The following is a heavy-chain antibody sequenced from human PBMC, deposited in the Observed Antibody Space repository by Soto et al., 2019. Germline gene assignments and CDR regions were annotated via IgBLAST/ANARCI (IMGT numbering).Heavy chain of an antibody. CDR1: GYTLTELS. CDR2: FDPEDGET. D-gene: IGHD6-6*01. CDR3: ATVRRGYSSSSYFDY. J-gene: IGHJ4*02. V-gene: IGHV1-24*01. Sequence: ASVKVSCKVSGYTLTELSMHWVRQAPGKGLEWMGGFDPEDGETIYAQKFQGRVTMTEDTSTDTAYMELSSLRSEDTAVYYCATVRRGYSSSSYFDYWGQGTLVTVSS.